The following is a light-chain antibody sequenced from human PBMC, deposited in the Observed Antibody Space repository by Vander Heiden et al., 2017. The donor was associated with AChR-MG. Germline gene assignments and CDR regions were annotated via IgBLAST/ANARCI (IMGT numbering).Light chain of an antibody. V-gene: IGKV3-15*01. CDR1: QSVSSN. Sequence: EIVMTQSPATLSVSPGERATLSCRASQSVSSNLAWYQQKPGQAPRLLIYDVSSRAAAIPARFSGSGSGIEFTLTISSLQSEDFAVYYCHQYNNWPLTFGQGTQVEIK. CDR2: DVS. J-gene: IGKJ1*01. CDR3: HQYNNWPLT.